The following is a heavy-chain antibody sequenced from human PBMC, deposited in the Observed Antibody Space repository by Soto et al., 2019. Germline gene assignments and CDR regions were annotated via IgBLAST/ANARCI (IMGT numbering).Heavy chain of an antibody. Sequence: AGCLIQQPPGKALGWVGFIYRSGVTSYNPSLKSRVSISLDTSNNQCSLKLRSVTAADTAVYYCAGMPYTSGPGLDLWRPGTPVTV. J-gene: IGHJ5*02. CDR3: AGMPYTSGPGLDL. V-gene: IGHV4-30-2*01. CDR1: A. D-gene: IGHD6-19*01. CDR2: IYRSGVT.